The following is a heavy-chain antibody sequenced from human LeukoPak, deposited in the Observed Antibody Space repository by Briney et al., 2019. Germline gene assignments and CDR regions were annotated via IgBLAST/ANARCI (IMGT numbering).Heavy chain of an antibody. D-gene: IGHD3-22*01. J-gene: IGHJ4*02. CDR3: AASPDYYDSSGYSYYFDY. V-gene: IGHV1-58*01. CDR1: GFTFTSSA. CDR2: IVVGSGNT. Sequence: SVKVSCKASGFTFTSSAVQWVRQARGQRLEWIGWIVVGSGNTNYAQKFQERVTITRDMSTSTAYMELSSLRSEGTAVYYCAASPDYYDSSGYSYYFDYWGQGTLVTVSS.